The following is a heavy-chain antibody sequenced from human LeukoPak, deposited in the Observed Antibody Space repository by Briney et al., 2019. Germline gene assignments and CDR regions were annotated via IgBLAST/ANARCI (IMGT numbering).Heavy chain of an antibody. V-gene: IGHV1-24*01. Sequence: ASVTVSFTVSGYTLTELSMHWVRQAPGKGLEWMGGFDPEDGETIYAQKFQGRVTMTEDTSTDTAYMELSSLRSEDTAVYYCATDGDYTFDYWGQGTLVTVSS. CDR1: GYTLTELS. CDR3: ATDGDYTFDY. CDR2: FDPEDGET. J-gene: IGHJ4*02. D-gene: IGHD3-16*01.